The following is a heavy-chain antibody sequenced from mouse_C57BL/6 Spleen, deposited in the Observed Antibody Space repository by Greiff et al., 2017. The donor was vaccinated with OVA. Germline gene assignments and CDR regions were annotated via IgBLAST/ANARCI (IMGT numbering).Heavy chain of an antibody. V-gene: IGHV5-12*01. CDR2: ISNGGGST. CDR3: ARLLTGGRGYFDV. CDR1: GFTFSDYY. Sequence: DVQLQESGGGLVQPGGSLKLSCAASGFTFSDYYMYWVRQTPEKRLEWVAYISNGGGSTYYPDTVKGRFTISRDNAKNTLYLQMSRLKSEDTAMYYCARLLTGGRGYFDVWGTGTTVTVSS. D-gene: IGHD4-1*01. J-gene: IGHJ1*03.